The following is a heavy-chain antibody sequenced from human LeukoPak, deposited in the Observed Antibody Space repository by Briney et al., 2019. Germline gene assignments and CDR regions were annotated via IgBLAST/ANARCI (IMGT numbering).Heavy chain of an antibody. CDR3: AREGPNWEYYFDY. CDR2: VYYSGST. J-gene: IGHJ4*02. CDR1: GGSISSYY. D-gene: IGHD7-27*01. V-gene: IGHV4-59*12. Sequence: PSETLSLTCTVSGGSISSYYWSWIRQPPGKGLEWIGYVYYSGSTNYNPSLKSRVTISVDTSKNQFSLKLSSVTAADTAVYYCAREGPNWEYYFDYWGQGTLVTVSS.